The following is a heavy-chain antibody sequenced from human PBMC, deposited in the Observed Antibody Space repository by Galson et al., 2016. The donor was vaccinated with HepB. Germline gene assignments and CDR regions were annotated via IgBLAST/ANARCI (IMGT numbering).Heavy chain of an antibody. CDR2: IYYTGST. V-gene: IGHV4-59*08. CDR1: GGSIIGYY. J-gene: IGHJ4*02. CDR3: ARHPGYSSRGNDY. Sequence: ETLSLTCTVSGGSIIGYYWSWIRQSPAKGLEWIASIYYTGSTNYNPSLKSRVTISADTSKDQFSLKLRSVTVADTAVYYCARHPGYSSRGNDYWGQGTLVTVSS. D-gene: IGHD6-13*01.